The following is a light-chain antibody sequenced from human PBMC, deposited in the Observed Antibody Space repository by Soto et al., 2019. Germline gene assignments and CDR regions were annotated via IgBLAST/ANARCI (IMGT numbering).Light chain of an antibody. V-gene: IGKV3-20*01. CDR3: QHYGSSLWM. CDR2: AAS. Sequence: EIVLTQSPGTLSLSPGERATLSCRASQSVSSSYLAWYQQKPGQAPRLLIYAASSRDTGIPDRFSGSGSGTDFTLTISRXEPEDFAVYFCQHYGSSLWMFGQGTKVDIK. CDR1: QSVSSSY. J-gene: IGKJ1*01.